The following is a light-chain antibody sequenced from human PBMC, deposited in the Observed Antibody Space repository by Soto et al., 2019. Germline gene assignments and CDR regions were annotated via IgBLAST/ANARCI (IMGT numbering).Light chain of an antibody. CDR2: DVS. V-gene: IGLV2-14*01. Sequence: SVLTQPASVYGSPGQSITISCTGTSSDVGGYNYVSWYQQHPGKAPKLMIYDVSNRPSGVSNRFSGSKSGNTASLTISGLQAEDEADYYCSSYTSSSTWVFGTGTKVTVL. CDR3: SSYTSSSTWV. CDR1: SSDVGGYNY. J-gene: IGLJ1*01.